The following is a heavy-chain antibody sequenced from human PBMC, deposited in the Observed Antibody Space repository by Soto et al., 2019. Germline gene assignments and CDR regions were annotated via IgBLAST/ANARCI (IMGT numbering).Heavy chain of an antibody. CDR3: AKDHRTTPFDY. J-gene: IGHJ4*02. Sequence: PGGSLRLSCAASGLTFSSYGMHWVRQAPGKGLEWVAVISYDGSNKYYADSVKGRFTISRDNSKNTLYLQMDSLRAEDTAVYYCAKDHRTTPFDYWGQGTLVTVSS. D-gene: IGHD1-1*01. V-gene: IGHV3-30*18. CDR1: GLTFSSYG. CDR2: ISYDGSNK.